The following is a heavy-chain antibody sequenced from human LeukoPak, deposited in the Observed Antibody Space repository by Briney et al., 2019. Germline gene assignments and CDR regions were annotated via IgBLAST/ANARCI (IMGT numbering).Heavy chain of an antibody. CDR2: INQSGST. V-gene: IGHV4-34*01. J-gene: IGHJ4*02. CDR1: SGSFSGYY. D-gene: IGHD5-18*01. CDR3: ARDRSVREYSYGYAEI. Sequence: SETLSLTCAVYSGSFSGYYWSWIRQPPGKGLEWIGEINQSGSTNYNPSLKSRVTMSVDTSKNQFSLKLSSVTAADAAVYYCARDRSVREYSYGYAEIWGQGTLVTVSS.